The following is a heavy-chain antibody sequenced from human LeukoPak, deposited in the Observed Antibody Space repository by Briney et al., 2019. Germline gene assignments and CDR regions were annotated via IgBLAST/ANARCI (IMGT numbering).Heavy chain of an antibody. CDR1: GFTFSSYS. J-gene: IGHJ4*02. D-gene: IGHD3-10*01. V-gene: IGHV3-21*01. CDR3: ARDYYGSGSSFDY. Sequence: TGGSLRLSCAASGFTFSSYSMNWVRQAPGKGLEWVSSISSSSSYIYYADSVKGRFTISRDNAKNSLYLQMNSLRAEDTAVYYCARDYYGSGSSFDYWGQGTLVTVSS. CDR2: ISSSSSYI.